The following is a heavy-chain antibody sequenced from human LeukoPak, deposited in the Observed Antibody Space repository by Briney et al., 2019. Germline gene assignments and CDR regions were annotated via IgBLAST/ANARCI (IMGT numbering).Heavy chain of an antibody. Sequence: GGSLRLSCAASEFSVGSNYMTWVRQAPGKGLEWVSLIYSGGSTYYADSVKGRFTISRDNPKNTLYLQMNSLRAEDTAVYYCAKGGSRGSIGYYYYYYYMDVWGKGTTVTISS. V-gene: IGHV3-66*01. CDR3: AKGGSRGSIGYYYYYYYMDV. J-gene: IGHJ6*03. CDR1: EFSVGSNY. D-gene: IGHD2-15*01. CDR2: IYSGGST.